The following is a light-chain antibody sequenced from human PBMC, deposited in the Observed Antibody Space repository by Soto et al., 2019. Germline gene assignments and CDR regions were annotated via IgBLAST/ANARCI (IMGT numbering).Light chain of an antibody. V-gene: IGLV2-14*01. CDR3: TSYTSITTPDYV. CDR2: DVS. J-gene: IGLJ1*01. CDR1: SSDVGGYNY. Sequence: QSALTQPASVSGSPGQSITISCTGTSSDVGGYNYVSWYQQEPGKAPKLMIYDVSRRPSGVSNRFSGSKSGNTASLTISGLQAEDEADYYCTSYTSITTPDYVFGTGTKLTVL.